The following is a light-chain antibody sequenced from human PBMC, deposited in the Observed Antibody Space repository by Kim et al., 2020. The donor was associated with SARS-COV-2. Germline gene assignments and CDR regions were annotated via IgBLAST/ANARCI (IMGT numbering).Light chain of an antibody. Sequence: PGESVTLSCRASQSVSSSYLTWYQQKPGQAPRLLIYGASTRATGIPARFSGSGSGTDFTLTISSLQPEDFAVYYCQQDYNLLYTFGQGTKLEI. CDR3: QQDYNLLYT. J-gene: IGKJ2*01. CDR2: GAS. V-gene: IGKV3D-7*01. CDR1: QSVSSSY.